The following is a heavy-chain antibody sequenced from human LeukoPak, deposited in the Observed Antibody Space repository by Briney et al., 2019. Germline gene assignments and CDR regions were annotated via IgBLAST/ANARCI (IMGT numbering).Heavy chain of an antibody. CDR1: GGSISSYY. Sequence: PSETLSLTCTVSGGSISSYYWSWIRQPPGKGLEWIGYIYYSGSTNYNPSLKSRVTISVDTSKNQFSLKLSSVTAADTAVYYCARDLGHGYSGQFLWGQGTLVTVSS. CDR3: ARDLGHGYSGQFL. D-gene: IGHD3-22*01. J-gene: IGHJ4*02. V-gene: IGHV4-59*01. CDR2: IYYSGST.